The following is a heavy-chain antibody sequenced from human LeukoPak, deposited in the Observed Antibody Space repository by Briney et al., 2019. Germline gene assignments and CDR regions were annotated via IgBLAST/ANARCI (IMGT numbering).Heavy chain of an antibody. CDR2: INHSGST. D-gene: IGHD2-2*01. CDR3: ARHSYCSSTSCYAGGIRY. CDR1: GGSFSGYY. V-gene: IGHV4-34*01. J-gene: IGHJ4*02. Sequence: SETLSLTCAVYGGSFSGYYWSWIRQPPGKGLEWIGEINHSGSTNYNPSLKSRVTISVDTSKNQFSLKLSSVTAADTAGYYCARHSYCSSTSCYAGGIRYWGQGTLVTVSS.